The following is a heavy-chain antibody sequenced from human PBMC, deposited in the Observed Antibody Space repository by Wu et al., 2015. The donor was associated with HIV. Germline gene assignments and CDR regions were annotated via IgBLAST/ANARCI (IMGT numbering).Heavy chain of an antibody. CDR1: GNTFNA. CDR3: ASPRSPGFSSAWPTYFDY. V-gene: IGHV1-69*05. Sequence: QVQLVQSEAEVKKPGSSVKISCKASGNTFNAINWVRQAPGQGLEWMGGIIPLFGTIEYAQIFQGRVTITTDESTSTAYMRLSSLRSEDTAVYYCASPRSPGFSSAWPTYFDYWGQGTLVTVSS. CDR2: IIPLFGTI. J-gene: IGHJ4*02. D-gene: IGHD6-19*01.